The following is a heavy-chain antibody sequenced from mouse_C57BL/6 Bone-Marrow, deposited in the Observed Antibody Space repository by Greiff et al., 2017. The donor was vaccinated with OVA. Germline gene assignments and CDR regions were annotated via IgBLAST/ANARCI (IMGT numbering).Heavy chain of an antibody. CDR1: GFSLTSYA. Sequence: VKLMESGPGLVAPSQSLSITCTVSGFSLTSYAISWVRQPPGKGLEWLGVIWTSGGTNYNSALKSRLSISKDNSKSQVFLKMNSLQTDDTARYYCARNFDSNLDYWGQGTTLTVSS. CDR2: IWTSGGT. J-gene: IGHJ2*01. D-gene: IGHD2-5*01. CDR3: ARNFDSNLDY. V-gene: IGHV2-9-1*01.